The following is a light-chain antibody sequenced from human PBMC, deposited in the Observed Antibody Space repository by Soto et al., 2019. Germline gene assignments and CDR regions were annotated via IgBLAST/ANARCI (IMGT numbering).Light chain of an antibody. CDR1: LNVNSY. J-gene: IGKJ5*01. Sequence: VLTQSPATLSLSALVRATLCCRASLNVNSYLAWYQQKPGQAPRLLIYDASNRAAGIPARFSGSGSGTDFTLTISSLEPEDFAIYYCQQRQYWPPITFGQGTRLENK. CDR2: DAS. V-gene: IGKV3-11*01. CDR3: QQRQYWPPIT.